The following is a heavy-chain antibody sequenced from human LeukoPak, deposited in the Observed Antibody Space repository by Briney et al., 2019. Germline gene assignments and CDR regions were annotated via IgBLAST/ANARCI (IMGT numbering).Heavy chain of an antibody. D-gene: IGHD4-23*01. J-gene: IGHJ4*02. V-gene: IGHV1-2*02. CDR3: AREASGGYFDY. CDR2: INPGSGGT. CDR1: GYTFTGCY. Sequence: APVKVSCKASGYTFTGCYMHWVRQAPGQGLEWMGWINPGSGGTNYAQKFQGRVTMTRDTSTSTVYMDLNSLRSEDTAVYYCAREASGGYFDYWGQGTLVTVSS.